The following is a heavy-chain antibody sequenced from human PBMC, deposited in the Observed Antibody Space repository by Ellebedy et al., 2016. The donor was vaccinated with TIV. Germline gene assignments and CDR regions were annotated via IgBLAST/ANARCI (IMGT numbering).Heavy chain of an antibody. CDR2: IKEDGREK. CDR1: GFSFSTHW. Sequence: GESLKISCEVSGFSFSTHWMRWVRQAPGKGLEWVANIKEDGREKYYADSVKGRFTISRDNSKNTLYLQMNSLRAEDTAVYYCAKGGSKSGYSFDLWGRGTLVTVSS. J-gene: IGHJ2*01. CDR3: AKGGSKSGYSFDL. D-gene: IGHD3-3*01. V-gene: IGHV3-7*03.